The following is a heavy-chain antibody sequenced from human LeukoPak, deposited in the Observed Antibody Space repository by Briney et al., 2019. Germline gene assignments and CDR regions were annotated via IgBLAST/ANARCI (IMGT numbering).Heavy chain of an antibody. J-gene: IGHJ5*02. CDR1: GGSISSYY. D-gene: IGHD3-10*01. CDR2: IYYSGST. CDR3: ARHVWVVRGVIGPTAGWFDP. V-gene: IGHV4-59*08. Sequence: PSETLSLTCTVSGGSISSYYWSWIRQPPGKGLEWIGYIYYSGSTNYNPSLKSRFTISVDTSKNQFSLKLSSVTAADTAVYYCARHVWVVRGVIGPTAGWFDPWGQGTLVTVSS.